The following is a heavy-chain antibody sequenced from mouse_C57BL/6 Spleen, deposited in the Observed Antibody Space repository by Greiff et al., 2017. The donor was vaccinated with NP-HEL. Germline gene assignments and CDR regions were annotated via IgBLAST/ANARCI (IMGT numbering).Heavy chain of an antibody. V-gene: IGHV10-1*01. CDR1: GFSFNTYA. CDR2: IRSKSNNYAT. CDR3: VRSGGYYPYYYAMDY. D-gene: IGHD2-3*01. J-gene: IGHJ4*01. Sequence: EVKVVESGGGLVQPKGSLKLSCAASGFSFNTYAMNWVRQAPGKGLEWVARIRSKSNNYATYYADSVKDRFTISRDDSESMLYLQMNNLETEDTAMYYCVRSGGYYPYYYAMDYWGQGTSVTVSS.